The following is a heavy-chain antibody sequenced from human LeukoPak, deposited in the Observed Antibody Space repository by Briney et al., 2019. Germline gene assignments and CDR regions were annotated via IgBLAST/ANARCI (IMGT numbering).Heavy chain of an antibody. V-gene: IGHV3-21*01. D-gene: IGHD3-10*01. CDR1: GFTFSSYS. Sequence: PGGSLRLSCAASGFTFSSYSMNWVRQAPGKGLEWVSSNSSSSSYIYYADSVKGRFTISRDNAKNSLYLQMNSLRAEDTAVYYCAGSLWFGDSGWFDPWGQGTLVTVSS. CDR2: NSSSSSYI. J-gene: IGHJ5*02. CDR3: AGSLWFGDSGWFDP.